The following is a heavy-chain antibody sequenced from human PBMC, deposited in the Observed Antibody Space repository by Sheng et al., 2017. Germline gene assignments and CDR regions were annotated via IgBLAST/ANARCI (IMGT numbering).Heavy chain of an antibody. CDR2: IYSGVST. CDR3: AKVGRSGDLEC. D-gene: IGHD3-10*01. J-gene: IGHJ4*02. Sequence: EVQLVESGGGLIQDGGSLRLSCAVSGFTVSSSYLSWVRQAPGKGLEWVSVIYSGVSTSYADSVKGRFTISRDNSKNTLYLQMNSLRAEDTAVYYCAKVGRSGDLECWGQGTLVTVSS. CDR1: GFTVSSSY. V-gene: IGHV3-53*01.